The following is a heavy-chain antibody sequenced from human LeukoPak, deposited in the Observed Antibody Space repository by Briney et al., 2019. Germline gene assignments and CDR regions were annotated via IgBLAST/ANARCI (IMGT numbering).Heavy chain of an antibody. CDR2: IYYSGST. CDR3: ARFTVTKGVFDY. J-gene: IGHJ4*02. CDR1: GGSISSGGYY. Sequence: PSQTLSLTCTVSGGSISSGGYYWSWIRQHPGKGLEWIGYIYYSGSTYYNPSLKSRVTISVDTSKNQFSLKLSSVTAADTAVYYCARFTVTKGVFDYWGQGTLVTVSS. D-gene: IGHD4-17*01. V-gene: IGHV4-31*03.